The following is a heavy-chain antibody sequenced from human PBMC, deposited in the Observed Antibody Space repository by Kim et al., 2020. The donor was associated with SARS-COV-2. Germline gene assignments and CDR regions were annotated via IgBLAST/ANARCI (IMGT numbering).Heavy chain of an antibody. CDR1: GFTFSSYA. J-gene: IGHJ6*02. Sequence: GGSLRLSCADSGFTFSSYAMHWVRQAPGKGLEWVAVISYDGSNKYYADSVKGRFTISRDNSKNTLYLQMNSLRAEDTAVYYCARSFGTAIIYYYYGMDVWGQGTTVTVSS. V-gene: IGHV3-30-3*01. CDR3: ARSFGTAIIYYYYGMDV. CDR2: ISYDGSNK. D-gene: IGHD2-21*02.